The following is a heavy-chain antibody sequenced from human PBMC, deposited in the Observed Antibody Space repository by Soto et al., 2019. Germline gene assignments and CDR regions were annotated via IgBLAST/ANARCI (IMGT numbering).Heavy chain of an antibody. CDR1: GFTFSDFN. V-gene: IGHV3-48*02. CDR3: ARDSADGSSFDY. J-gene: IGHJ4*02. CDR2: ISSSSSTI. D-gene: IGHD6-13*01. Sequence: EVQLVESGGGLVQPGGSLRLSCAASGFTFSDFNMSWVRQAPGKGLEWISYISSSSSTIYYADSVKGRFTISRDNAKNSLYLQMNSLRDEDTTVYYCARDSADGSSFDYWGQGTLVTVSS.